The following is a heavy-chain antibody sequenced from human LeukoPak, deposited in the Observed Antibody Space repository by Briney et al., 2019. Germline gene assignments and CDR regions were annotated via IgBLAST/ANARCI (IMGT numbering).Heavy chain of an antibody. J-gene: IGHJ4*02. CDR1: GYTFTSYG. CDR3: ARGWSGYYPYYFDY. Sequence: GASVKVSCKASGYTFTSYGISWVRQAPGQGLEWMGWINPNSGGTNYAQKFQGRVTMTRDTSISTAYMELSRLRSDDTAVYYCARGWSGYYPYYFDYWGQGTLVTVSS. CDR2: INPNSGGT. D-gene: IGHD3-3*01. V-gene: IGHV1-2*02.